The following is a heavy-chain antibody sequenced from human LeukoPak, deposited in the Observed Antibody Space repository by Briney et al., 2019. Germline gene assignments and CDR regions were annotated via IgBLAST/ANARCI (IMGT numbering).Heavy chain of an antibody. D-gene: IGHD2/OR15-2a*01. Sequence: GGSLRLSCAASGNYWMHWVRQAPGKGLVWVSHINSDGSWTSYADSVKGRFTISKDNAKNTVYLQMNSLRAEDTAVYYCVSFYETYWGRGTLVTVSS. CDR3: VSFYETY. CDR1: GNYW. J-gene: IGHJ4*02. V-gene: IGHV3-74*01. CDR2: INSDGSWT.